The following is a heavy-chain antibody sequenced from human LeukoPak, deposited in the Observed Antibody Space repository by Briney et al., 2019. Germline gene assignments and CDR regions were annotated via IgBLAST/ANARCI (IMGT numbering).Heavy chain of an antibody. CDR2: IYYSGST. V-gene: IGHV4-59*08. J-gene: IGHJ4*02. D-gene: IGHD3-3*01. CDR3: VRQGANSGYYLFDY. CDR1: GGSISSYY. Sequence: SETLSLTCTVSGGSISSYYWSWIRQPPGKGLEWIGYIYYSGSTNYNPSLKSRVTMSVDPSKNQFSLKLTSVTAADTGTYYCVRQGANSGYYLFDYWGPGHLVIVSS.